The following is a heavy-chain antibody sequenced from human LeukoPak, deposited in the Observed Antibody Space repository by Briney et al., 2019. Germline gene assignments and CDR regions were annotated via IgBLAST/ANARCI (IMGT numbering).Heavy chain of an antibody. D-gene: IGHD2-2*01. J-gene: IGHJ4*02. V-gene: IGHV3-21*01. CDR3: ARVVVVPAARTPYFDY. CDR2: ISSSSSYI. Sequence: GGSLRLSCAASGFTFSSYSMNWVRQAPGKGLEWVSSISSSSSYIYYADSVKGRFTISRDNAKSSLYLQMNSLRAEDTAVYYCARVVVVPAARTPYFDYWGQGTLVTVSS. CDR1: GFTFSSYS.